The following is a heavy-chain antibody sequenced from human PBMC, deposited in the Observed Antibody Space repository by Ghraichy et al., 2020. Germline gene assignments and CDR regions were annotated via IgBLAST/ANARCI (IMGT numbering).Heavy chain of an antibody. D-gene: IGHD2-21*01. CDR3: AKDDGSWWLHAFDI. V-gene: IGHV3-23*01. CDR2: ISGSGGST. J-gene: IGHJ3*02. Sequence: GESLNISCAASGFTFSSHAMSWVRQAPGKGLEWVSAISGSGGSTYYADSVKGRFTISRDNSKNTLYLQMNSLRAEDTAVYYCAKDDGSWWLHAFDIWGQGTMVTVSS. CDR1: GFTFSSHA.